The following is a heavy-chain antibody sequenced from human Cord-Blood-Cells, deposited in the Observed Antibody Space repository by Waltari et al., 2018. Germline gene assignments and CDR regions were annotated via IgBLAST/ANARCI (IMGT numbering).Heavy chain of an antibody. CDR2: ISSSGSTI. CDR3: ARVMVEGLQAHFDY. D-gene: IGHD4-4*01. J-gene: IGHJ4*02. CDR1: GFTLSSYE. Sequence: EVQLVESGGGLVQPGGSLRLSCAASGFTLSSYELNWVRQAPGKGLEWVSYISSSGSTIYYADSVKGRFTISRDNAKNSLYLQMNSLRAEDTAVYYCARVMVEGLQAHFDYWGQGTLVTVSS. V-gene: IGHV3-48*03.